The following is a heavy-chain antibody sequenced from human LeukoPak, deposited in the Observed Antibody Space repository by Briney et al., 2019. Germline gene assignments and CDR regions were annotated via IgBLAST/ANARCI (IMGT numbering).Heavy chain of an antibody. V-gene: IGHV3-33*06. J-gene: IGHJ6*03. Sequence: GGSLRLSCAASGFTFSSYGMHWVRQAPGKGLEWVAVIWYDGGDKYYSDSVKARFTISRDNSKNTVYLQMNSLRAEDTAVYYCAKGVAYSSGWLVYYYYMDVWGKGTTVTVSS. CDR1: GFTFSSYG. CDR3: AKGVAYSSGWLVYYYYMDV. CDR2: IWYDGGDK. D-gene: IGHD6-19*01.